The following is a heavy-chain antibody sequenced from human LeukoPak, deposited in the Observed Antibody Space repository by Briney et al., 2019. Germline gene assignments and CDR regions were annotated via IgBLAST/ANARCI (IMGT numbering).Heavy chain of an antibody. V-gene: IGHV1-46*01. D-gene: IGHD3-10*01. CDR1: GYTFTSYD. J-gene: IGHJ6*02. CDR3: ARPYYYGSGYYGMDV. Sequence: ASVKVSCKASGYTFTSYDMHWVRQAPGQGLEWMGIINPSGGSTSYAQKFQGRVTMTRDTSTSTVYMELSSLRSEDTAVYYCARPYYYGSGYYGMDVWGQGTTVTVSS. CDR2: INPSGGST.